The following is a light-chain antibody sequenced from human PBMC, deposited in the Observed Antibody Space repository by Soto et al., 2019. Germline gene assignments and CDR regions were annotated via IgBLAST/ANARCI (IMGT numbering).Light chain of an antibody. CDR3: QVWDSSSDHSV. Sequence: SYELTQPPSVSVAPGQPPRLPCGGNKIAGKSVHWYQQKPGQAPVLVVYNDFDRPSGIPERFSGSKSGDTATLTISGVEAGDEADYSCQVWDSSSDHSVFGGGTKLTVL. J-gene: IGLJ2*01. CDR1: KIAGKS. CDR2: NDF. V-gene: IGLV3-21*02.